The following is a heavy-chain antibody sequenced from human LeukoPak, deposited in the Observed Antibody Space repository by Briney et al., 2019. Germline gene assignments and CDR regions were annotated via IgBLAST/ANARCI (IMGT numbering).Heavy chain of an antibody. D-gene: IGHD5-18*01. Sequence: SETLYLTCTASGGSIGSYYWSWIRRPPGKGLEWIGYIHYSGSTNYNPSLKSRVTISVDTSKNQFSLKLNSVTATDTAVYYCARDRYNYALTDYYFDYWGQGTLVTVSS. CDR2: IHYSGST. J-gene: IGHJ4*02. V-gene: IGHV4-59*01. CDR1: GGSIGSYY. CDR3: ARDRYNYALTDYYFDY.